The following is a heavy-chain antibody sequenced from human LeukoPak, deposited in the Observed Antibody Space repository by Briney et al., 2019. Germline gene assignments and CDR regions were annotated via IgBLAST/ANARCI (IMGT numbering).Heavy chain of an antibody. CDR2: IKYDGSEK. Sequence: GGSLRLSCAASRFTFSSYWMSWVRQAPGKGLEWVANIKYDGSEKYYVDSVKGRFPISRDNAKNSLFLQMNSLRAEDTAVYYCARRNYCDYWGQGTLVTVSS. V-gene: IGHV3-7*05. CDR1: RFTFSSYW. J-gene: IGHJ4*02. CDR3: ARRNYCDY.